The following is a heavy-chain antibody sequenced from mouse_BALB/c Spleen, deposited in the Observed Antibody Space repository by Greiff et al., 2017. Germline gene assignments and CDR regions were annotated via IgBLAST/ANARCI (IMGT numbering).Heavy chain of an antibody. CDR2: ISSGSSTI. D-gene: IGHD2-14*01. CDR1: GFTFSSFG. Sequence: EVQGVESGGGLVQPGGSRKLSCAASGFTFSSFGMHWVRQAPEKGLEWVAYISSGSSTIYYADTVKGRFTISRDNPKNTLFLQMTSLRSEDTAMYYCARWYRDRYYYAMDYWGQGTSVTVSS. J-gene: IGHJ4*01. V-gene: IGHV5-17*02. CDR3: ARWYRDRYYYAMDY.